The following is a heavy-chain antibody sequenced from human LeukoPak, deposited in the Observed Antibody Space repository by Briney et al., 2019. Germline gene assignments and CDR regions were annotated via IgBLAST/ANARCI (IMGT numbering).Heavy chain of an antibody. CDR2: IHYSGTT. D-gene: IGHD2-15*01. CDR1: GAPINNGDYY. Sequence: PSQTLSLTCTVSGAPINNGDYYWTWIRQPPGTGLEWIGYIHYSGTTYYNPSPRSRLIISVDTSKKQFSLKLSSVTAADTAVYYCARVVQWQLLNDHYYYMDVWGKGTTVTVSS. CDR3: ARVVQWQLLNDHYYYMDV. V-gene: IGHV4-30-4*08. J-gene: IGHJ6*03.